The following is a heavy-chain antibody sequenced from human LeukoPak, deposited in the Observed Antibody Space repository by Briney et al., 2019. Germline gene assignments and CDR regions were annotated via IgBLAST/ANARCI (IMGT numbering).Heavy chain of an antibody. CDR2: ISWNSGNV. Sequence: PGGSLRLSCAASGFDFDDYAMHWVRQAPGKGLEWVSSISWNSGNVDYADSVKGRFTISRDNAKNSLYLQMNSLRAEDTAVYYCARDRLAAVGGWDFAFDIWGQGTMVTVSS. CDR3: ARDRLAAVGGWDFAFDI. D-gene: IGHD6-19*01. V-gene: IGHV3-9*01. J-gene: IGHJ3*02. CDR1: GFDFDDYA.